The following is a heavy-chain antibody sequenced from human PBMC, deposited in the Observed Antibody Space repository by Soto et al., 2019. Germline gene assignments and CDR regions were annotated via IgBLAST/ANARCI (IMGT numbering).Heavy chain of an antibody. CDR2: IFTTGST. V-gene: IGHV4-4*07. D-gene: IGHD1-1*01. J-gene: IGHJ5*01. CDR1: GVSITNHY. Sequence: PSETLSLTCTVSGVSITNHYWTWIRQPAGKGLEWIGRIFTTGSTNYNPSLKSRLTMSVDTSKNQFSLKLNSVTAADTALYFCARQTTFISSWFDYWGHGTLVTVSS. CDR3: ARQTTFISSWFDY.